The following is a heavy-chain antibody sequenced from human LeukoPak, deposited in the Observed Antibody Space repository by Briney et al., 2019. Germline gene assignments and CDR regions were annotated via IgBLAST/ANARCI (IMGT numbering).Heavy chain of an antibody. CDR1: GYTFTGYY. CDR2: INPNSGGT. D-gene: IGHD3-9*01. Sequence: ASVKVSCKASGYTFTGYYMHWVRQAPGQGLEWMGWINPNSGGTNYAQKFQGRVTMTRDTSISTAYMELRSLRSDDTAVYYCARFPIRYDILTGSAYYFDYWGQGTLVTVSS. V-gene: IGHV1-2*02. CDR3: ARFPIRYDILTGSAYYFDY. J-gene: IGHJ4*02.